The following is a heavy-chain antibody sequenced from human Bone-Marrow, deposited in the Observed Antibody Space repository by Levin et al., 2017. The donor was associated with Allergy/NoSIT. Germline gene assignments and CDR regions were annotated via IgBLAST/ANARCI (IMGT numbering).Heavy chain of an antibody. CDR1: GHSISSGYY. J-gene: IGHJ2*01. D-gene: IGHD5-12*01. CDR3: AGDLGYTAGWPYWYFDL. V-gene: IGHV4-38-2*02. Sequence: SETLSLTCSVSGHSISSGYYWGWVRQPPGKGLEWIGIGYHSGSTYYNPSLKSRVSISLDLSKDQFSLRLSSVTAADTAVYYWAGDLGYTAGWPYWYFDLWGRGTLVTVSS. CDR2: GYHSGST.